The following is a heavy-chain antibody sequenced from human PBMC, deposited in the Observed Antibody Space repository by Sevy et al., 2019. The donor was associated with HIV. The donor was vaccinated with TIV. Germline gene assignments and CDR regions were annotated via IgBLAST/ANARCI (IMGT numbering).Heavy chain of an antibody. CDR3: AKDRIEGARKLDY. CDR2: IGGTGGTT. V-gene: IGHV3-23*01. Sequence: GGSLRLSCAASGFTFGNYAMTWVRQAAGKGLEWVSSIGGTGGTTHYADSVKGRFTISRDNSKNTLYIQMNGLRAEDTAVYYCAKDRIEGARKLDYWGQGTLVTVSS. D-gene: IGHD1-26*01. CDR1: GFTFGNYA. J-gene: IGHJ4*02.